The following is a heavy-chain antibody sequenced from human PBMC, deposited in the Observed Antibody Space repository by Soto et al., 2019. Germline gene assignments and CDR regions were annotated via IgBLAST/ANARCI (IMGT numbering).Heavy chain of an antibody. CDR2: IIPMFGTA. CDR1: GDTFSSYA. Sequence: GASVKVSCKASGDTFSSYAINWVRQAPGQGLEWMGGIIPMFGTANYAQKFKGRVTITAGESTSTVYMELSSLRSEDTAVYYCARVGPAHYYDSSGYYSPLDYWGQGTLVTSPQ. V-gene: IGHV1-69*13. J-gene: IGHJ4*02. D-gene: IGHD3-22*01. CDR3: ARVGPAHYYDSSGYYSPLDY.